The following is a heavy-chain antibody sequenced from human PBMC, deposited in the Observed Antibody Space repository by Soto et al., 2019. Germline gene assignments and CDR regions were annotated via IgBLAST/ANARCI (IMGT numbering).Heavy chain of an antibody. D-gene: IGHD6-13*01. Sequence: ASVKVSCKVSGYTLTELSMHWVRQAPGKGLEWMGGFDPEDGETIYAQKFQGRVTMTEDTSADTAYMELSSLRSEDTAVYYCATDGYSSSWRDAFDIWGQGTVVTVSS. V-gene: IGHV1-24*01. J-gene: IGHJ3*02. CDR1: GYTLTELS. CDR3: ATDGYSSSWRDAFDI. CDR2: FDPEDGET.